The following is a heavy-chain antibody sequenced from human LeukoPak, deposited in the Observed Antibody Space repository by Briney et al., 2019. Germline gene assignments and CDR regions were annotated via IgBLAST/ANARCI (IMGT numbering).Heavy chain of an antibody. CDR1: GYIFSNYG. CDR2: ISDYNGQK. Sequence: ASVKVSCKTSGYIFSNYGIAWVRQAPGQGLEWMGWISDYNGQKKYAQKFQGRLTMTTEPSTGTAYMELRSLRSDDTAVYYCARAGHTIIRGSLDPWGQGTLVTVSS. D-gene: IGHD3-10*01. CDR3: ARAGHTIIRGSLDP. J-gene: IGHJ5*02. V-gene: IGHV1-18*01.